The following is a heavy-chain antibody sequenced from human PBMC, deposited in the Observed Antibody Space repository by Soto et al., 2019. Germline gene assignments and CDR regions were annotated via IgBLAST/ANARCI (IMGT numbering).Heavy chain of an antibody. CDR3: ARKSRQAGYSSGWYGWFDP. V-gene: IGHV1-69*13. Sequence: ASVKVSCKASGGTFSSYAISWVRQAPGQGLEWMGGIIPIFGTANYAQKFQGRVTITADESTSTAYMELSSLRSEDTAVYYCARKSRQAGYSSGWYGWFDPWGQGTLVTFSS. J-gene: IGHJ5*02. CDR1: GGTFSSYA. CDR2: IIPIFGTA. D-gene: IGHD6-19*01.